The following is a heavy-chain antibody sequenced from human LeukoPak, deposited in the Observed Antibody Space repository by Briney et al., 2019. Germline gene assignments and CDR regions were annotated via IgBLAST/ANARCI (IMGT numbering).Heavy chain of an antibody. D-gene: IGHD3-22*01. CDR1: GFTFSSYS. V-gene: IGHV3-21*01. CDR2: ISSTGTHI. Sequence: GGSLRLSCAASGFTFSSYSMNWVRQSPGKGLEWVSSISSTGTHIYYADSVKGRFTISRNNAKNSLYLQMNSLRAEDTAVYYCARGASSGYYHDAFDIWGQGTMVTVSS. CDR3: ARGASSGYYHDAFDI. J-gene: IGHJ3*02.